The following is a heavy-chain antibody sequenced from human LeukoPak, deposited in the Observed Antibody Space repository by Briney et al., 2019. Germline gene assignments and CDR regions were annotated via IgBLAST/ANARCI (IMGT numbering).Heavy chain of an antibody. CDR1: GDSINNYY. V-gene: IGHV4-59*08. CDR2: IYYSGST. Sequence: KPSETLSLTCTVSGDSINNYYWSWIRQPPGKGLEWIGYIYYSGSTNYNPSLKSRVTISVDTSKNQFSLKLSSVTAADTAVYYCARQLLPDYWGQGTLVTVSS. J-gene: IGHJ4*02. CDR3: ARQLLPDY. D-gene: IGHD1-26*01.